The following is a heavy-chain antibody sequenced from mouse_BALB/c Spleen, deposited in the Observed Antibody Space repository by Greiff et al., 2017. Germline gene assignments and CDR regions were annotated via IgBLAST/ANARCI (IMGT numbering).Heavy chain of an antibody. V-gene: IGHV1-18*01. CDR1: GYTFTDYN. CDR2: INPNNGGT. CDR3: ARAYYRYDYFDY. D-gene: IGHD2-14*01. J-gene: IGHJ2*01. Sequence: EVQLQQSGPELVKPGASVKIPCKASGYTFTDYNMDWVKQSHGKSLEWIGDINPNNGGTIYNQKFKGKATLTVDKSSSTAYMELRSLTSEDTAVYYCARAYYRYDYFDYWGQGTTLTVSS.